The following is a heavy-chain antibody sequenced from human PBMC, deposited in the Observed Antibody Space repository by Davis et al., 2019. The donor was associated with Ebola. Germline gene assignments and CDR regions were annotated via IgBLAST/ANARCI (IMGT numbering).Heavy chain of an antibody. V-gene: IGHV3-73*01. CDR2: IRSKANSYAT. CDR1: GFTFSGSA. D-gene: IGHD2-2*01. Sequence: GESLKISCAASGFTFSGSAMHWVRQASGKGPEWVGRIRSKANSYATAYAASVKGRFTISRDDSKNTLYLQMNSLKTEDTAVYYCTTAGDIVVVPAAADYWGQGTLVTVSS. CDR3: TTAGDIVVVPAAADY. J-gene: IGHJ4*02.